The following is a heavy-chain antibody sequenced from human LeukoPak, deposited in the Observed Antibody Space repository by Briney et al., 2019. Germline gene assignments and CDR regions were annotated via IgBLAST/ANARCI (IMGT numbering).Heavy chain of an antibody. D-gene: IGHD2-2*01. Sequence: PSETLSLTCTVSGGSISSYYWSWVRQPPGKGLEWIGYIYYSGSTNYNPSLKSRVTISVDTSKNQFSLKLSSVTAADTAVYYCARIVVVPAALWDWFDPWGQGTLVTVSS. CDR2: IYYSGST. J-gene: IGHJ5*02. V-gene: IGHV4-59*01. CDR3: ARIVVVPAALWDWFDP. CDR1: GGSISSYY.